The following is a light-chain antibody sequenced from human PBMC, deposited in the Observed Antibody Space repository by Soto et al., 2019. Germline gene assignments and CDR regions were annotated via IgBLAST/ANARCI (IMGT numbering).Light chain of an antibody. CDR3: SSYTTSSTLEV. J-gene: IGLJ1*01. V-gene: IGLV2-14*01. CDR2: EVS. CDR1: SSDAGGYKF. Sequence: QSVLTQPASVSGSPGQSITISCSGTSSDAGGYKFVSWYQQHPGKAPKLMIYEVSNRPSGVSNRFSGSKSGNTASLTISGLQAEDEADYYCSSYTTSSTLEVFGTGTKVTVL.